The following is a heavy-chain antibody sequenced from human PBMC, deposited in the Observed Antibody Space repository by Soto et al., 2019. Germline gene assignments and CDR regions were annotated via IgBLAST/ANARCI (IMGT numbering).Heavy chain of an antibody. CDR1: GGSISNFY. J-gene: IGHJ6*03. CDR2: VYYTGST. Sequence: SETLSLTCTVSGGSISNFYWSWIRQPPGKGLEWIGYVYYTGSTSYNPSLKRRVTFSADSSRGQFSLRLNSVTAADTAVYYCARTVFWLVLLADSIVNYYYSMDVGGPGTTV. CDR3: ARTVFWLVLLADSIVNYYYSMDV. D-gene: IGHD3-3*01. V-gene: IGHV4-59*08.